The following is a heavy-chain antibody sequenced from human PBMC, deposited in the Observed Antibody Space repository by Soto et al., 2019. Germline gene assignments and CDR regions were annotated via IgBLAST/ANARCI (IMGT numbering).Heavy chain of an antibody. V-gene: IGHV4-61*01. CDR2: ISYRGST. D-gene: IGHD1-26*01. CDR3: ARGSGSYYAY. CDR1: GASVSSGNYY. J-gene: IGHJ4*02. Sequence: QVQLQESGPGLVKPSETLSLTCTVSGASVSSGNYYWSWIRQPPGKGLECIGYISYRGSTNHNPSHKSHVTISIDTSKNQFSLKLSSVTAADTAVYYCARGSGSYYAYWGQGTLVTVSS.